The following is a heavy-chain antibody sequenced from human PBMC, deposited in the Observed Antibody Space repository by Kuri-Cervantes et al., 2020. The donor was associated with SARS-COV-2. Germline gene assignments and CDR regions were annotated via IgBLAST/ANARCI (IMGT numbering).Heavy chain of an antibody. CDR3: VKVSEEYGSGSYLGAFDI. CDR2: ISGSGGST. CDR1: GFTFSSYA. Sequence: GGSLRLSCAASGFTFSSYAMSWVRQAPGKGLEWVSAISGSGGSTYYADSVKGRFTISRDNSKNTLYLQMSSLRAEDTAVYYCVKVSEEYGSGSYLGAFDIWGQGKMVT. J-gene: IGHJ3*02. D-gene: IGHD3-10*01. V-gene: IGHV3-23*01.